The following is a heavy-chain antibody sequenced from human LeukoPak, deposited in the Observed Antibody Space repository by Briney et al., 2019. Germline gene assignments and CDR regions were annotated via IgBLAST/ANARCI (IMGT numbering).Heavy chain of an antibody. CDR2: IIPIFGTA. D-gene: IGHD2-15*01. V-gene: IGHV1-69*01. J-gene: IGHJ3*02. Sequence: WVKVSCKASGGTFSSYAISCVRPAPGQGVEWRGGIIPIFGTANYAQKFQGRVTITADESTSTAYMELSSLRSEDTAVYYCARGVGGAFDIWGQGTMVTVSS. CDR1: GGTFSSYA. CDR3: ARGVGGAFDI.